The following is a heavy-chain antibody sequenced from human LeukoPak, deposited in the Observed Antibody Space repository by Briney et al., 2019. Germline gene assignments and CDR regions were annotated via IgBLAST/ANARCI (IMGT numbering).Heavy chain of an antibody. V-gene: IGHV3-30*03. J-gene: IGHJ4*02. CDR3: ASHRGNYATGYFDY. D-gene: IGHD1-7*01. CDR2: ISYDGSNK. Sequence: XXXIISYDGSNKYYADSVKGRFTISKDNSHNTLYLQMNSLRAEDTAVYFCASHRGNYATGYFDYWGQGTLVTVSS.